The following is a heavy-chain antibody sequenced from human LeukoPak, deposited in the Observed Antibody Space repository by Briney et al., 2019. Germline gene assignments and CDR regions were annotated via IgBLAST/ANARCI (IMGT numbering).Heavy chain of an antibody. V-gene: IGHV4-4*07. CDR3: ARDRSYDSSGYYNFDY. CDR1: GGSISAYY. J-gene: IGHJ4*02. Sequence: SETLSLTCTVSGGSISAYYWSWIRQPAGKGLEWIGRAYRSGSTNYNPSLRSRVTMSVDTSKNQFSLRLKSVTAADTAVYYCARDRSYDSSGYYNFDYWGQGTLVTVSS. CDR2: AYRSGST. D-gene: IGHD3-22*01.